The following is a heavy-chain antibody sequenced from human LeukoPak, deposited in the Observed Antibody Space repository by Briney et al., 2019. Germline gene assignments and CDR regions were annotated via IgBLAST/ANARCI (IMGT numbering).Heavy chain of an antibody. J-gene: IGHJ1*01. Sequence: GASVKVSCKASGYTFTSYGISWVRQAPGQGLEWMGWISAYNGNTNYAQKLQGRVTMTTDTSTSTAYMELRSLRSDDTAVYYCARWAPLKYCSSTSCYAEYFQHWGQGTLVTVSS. D-gene: IGHD2-2*01. CDR2: ISAYNGNT. CDR1: GYTFTSYG. CDR3: ARWAPLKYCSSTSCYAEYFQH. V-gene: IGHV1-18*01.